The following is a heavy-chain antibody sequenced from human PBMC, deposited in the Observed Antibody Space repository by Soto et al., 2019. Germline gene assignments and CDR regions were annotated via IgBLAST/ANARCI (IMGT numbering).Heavy chain of an antibody. CDR3: ARGVVDPIPFDY. CDR2: IYYSGST. V-gene: IGHV4-31*03. J-gene: IGHJ4*02. D-gene: IGHD2-21*01. Sequence: QVQLQESGPGLVKPSQTLSLTCTVSGGSISSGGYYWSWIRQHPGKGLEWIGYIYYSGSTYYNPSLTSRVTKSVDTSKNQFSLKLSSVTAADTAVYYCARGVVDPIPFDYWGQGTLVTVSS. CDR1: GGSISSGGYY.